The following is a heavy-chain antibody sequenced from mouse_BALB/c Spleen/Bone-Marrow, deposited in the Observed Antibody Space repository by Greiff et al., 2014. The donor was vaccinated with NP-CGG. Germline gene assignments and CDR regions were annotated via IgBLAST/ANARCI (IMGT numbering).Heavy chain of an antibody. J-gene: IGHJ3*01. CDR1: GYAFSSYW. CDR3: AKVTTGFAY. Sequence: LEESGAELVRPGSSVKISCKASGYAFSSYWITWVKQRPGQGLEWIGQIYPGDGETNYNGKFKGKATLTADKSSSTAYMQLSGLTSEDSAVYFCAKVTTGFAYWGQGTLVTVSA. D-gene: IGHD2-2*01. CDR2: IYPGDGET. V-gene: IGHV1-80*01.